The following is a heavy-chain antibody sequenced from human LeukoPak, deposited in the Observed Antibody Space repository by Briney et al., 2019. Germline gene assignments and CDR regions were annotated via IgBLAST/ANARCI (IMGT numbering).Heavy chain of an antibody. D-gene: IGHD3-22*01. Sequence: ASVKVSCKASGGTFSSYTISWVRQAPGQGLEWMGRIIPILGIADYAQKFQGRVTITADKSTSTAYMELSSLRSEDTAVYYCARSNMVISGMDVWGQGTTVTVSS. CDR3: ARSNMVISGMDV. CDR2: IIPILGIA. V-gene: IGHV1-69*02. CDR1: GGTFSSYT. J-gene: IGHJ6*02.